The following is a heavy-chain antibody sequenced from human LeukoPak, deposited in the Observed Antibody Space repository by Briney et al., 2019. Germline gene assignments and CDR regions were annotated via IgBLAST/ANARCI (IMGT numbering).Heavy chain of an antibody. J-gene: IGHJ4*02. D-gene: IGHD4-17*01. CDR2: INSDGSGT. CDR1: RFTFSNYW. CDR3: ARAGDYGDYPTHYFEY. Sequence: HPGGSLRLSCAASRFTFSNYWMHWVRQAPGKGLVWVSRINSDGSGTTYADSVKGRFTISRDNAKNTLYLQMNSLRAGDTAVYYCARAGDYGDYPTHYFEYWGQGTLVTVSS. V-gene: IGHV3-74*01.